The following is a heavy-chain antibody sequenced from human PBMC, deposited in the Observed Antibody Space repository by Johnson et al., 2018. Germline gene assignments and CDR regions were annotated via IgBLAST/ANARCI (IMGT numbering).Heavy chain of an antibody. J-gene: IGHJ4*02. CDR1: GFTFSDYY. Sequence: VQLVESGGGVVRPGGSLRLSCAASGFTFSDYYMSWIRQAPGKGLEWVSYLSTVGSTIYYADSVKGRFTISRDNAKNSLYLQMNSLRAEDTAVYYCARGDYYGSTGYYPFDYWGQGTLVTVSS. D-gene: IGHD3-22*01. V-gene: IGHV3-11*04. CDR2: LSTVGSTI. CDR3: ARGDYYGSTGYYPFDY.